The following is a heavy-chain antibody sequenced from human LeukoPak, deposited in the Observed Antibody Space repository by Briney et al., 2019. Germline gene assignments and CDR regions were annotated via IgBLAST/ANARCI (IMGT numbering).Heavy chain of an antibody. Sequence: SETLSLTCAVPGGSISSGGYSWSWIRQPPGKGLEWIGYIYYSGSTYYNPSLKSRVTISVDTSKNQFSLKLSSVTAADTAVYYCARAGGYNSPLVYWGQGTLVTVSS. D-gene: IGHD5-24*01. CDR2: IYYSGST. V-gene: IGHV4-30-4*07. CDR1: GGSISSGGYS. CDR3: ARAGGYNSPLVY. J-gene: IGHJ4*02.